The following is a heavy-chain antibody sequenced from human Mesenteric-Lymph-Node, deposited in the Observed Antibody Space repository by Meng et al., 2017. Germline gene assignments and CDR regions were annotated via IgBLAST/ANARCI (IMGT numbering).Heavy chain of an antibody. Sequence: SETLSLTCTVSGGSISSYYWSWIRQPAGKGLEWIGRIYTSGSTNYNPSLKSRVTMSVDTSKNQFSLKLSSVTAADTAVYYCARDLWFGELLPEPYYYYGMDVWGQGTTVTVSS. CDR3: ARDLWFGELLPEPYYYYGMDV. CDR2: IYTSGST. V-gene: IGHV4-4*07. CDR1: GGSISSYY. J-gene: IGHJ6*02. D-gene: IGHD3-10*01.